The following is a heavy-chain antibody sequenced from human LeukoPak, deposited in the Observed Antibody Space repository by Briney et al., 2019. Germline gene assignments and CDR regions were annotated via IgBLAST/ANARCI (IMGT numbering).Heavy chain of an antibody. Sequence: GGSVRLSCAASGFTFSIYAMHWVRQAPGKGLEYVSSISSSGGTTYYASSVKGRFTISRDNSKDTVYLQMGSLRTEDMAVYYCARRAVTIDPQHWYFDLWGRGTLVTVSS. CDR1: GFTFSIYA. V-gene: IGHV3-64*01. D-gene: IGHD4-11*01. J-gene: IGHJ2*01. CDR2: ISSSGGTT. CDR3: ARRAVTIDPQHWYFDL.